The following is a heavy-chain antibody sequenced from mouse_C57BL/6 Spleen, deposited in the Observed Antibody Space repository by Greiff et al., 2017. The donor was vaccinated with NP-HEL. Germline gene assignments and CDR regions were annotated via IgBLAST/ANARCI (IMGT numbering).Heavy chain of an antibody. CDR1: GYTFTSYW. CDR2: IYPGSGST. CDR3: ARWRDYDYDGRLDY. J-gene: IGHJ2*01. Sequence: QVQLQQSGAELVKPGASVKMSCKASGYTFTSYWITWVKQRPGQGLEWIGDIYPGSGSTNYNEKFKSKATLTVDTSSSTAYMQLSSLTSEDSAVYYCARWRDYDYDGRLDYWGQGTTLTVSS. D-gene: IGHD2-4*01. V-gene: IGHV1-55*01.